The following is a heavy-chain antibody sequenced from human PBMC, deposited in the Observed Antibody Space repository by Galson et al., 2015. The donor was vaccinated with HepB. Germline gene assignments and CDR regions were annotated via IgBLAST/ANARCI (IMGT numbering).Heavy chain of an antibody. CDR2: ISYDGSNK. V-gene: IGHV3-30*04. CDR3: ARDRITIWGRPPFFDY. Sequence: LRLSCAASGFTFSSYAMHWVRQAPGRGLEWVAVISYDGSNKYYADSVKGRFTISRDNSKNTLYLQMNSLRAEDTAVYYCARDRITIWGRPPFFDYWGQGTLVTVSS. D-gene: IGHD3-9*01. CDR1: GFTFSSYA. J-gene: IGHJ4*02.